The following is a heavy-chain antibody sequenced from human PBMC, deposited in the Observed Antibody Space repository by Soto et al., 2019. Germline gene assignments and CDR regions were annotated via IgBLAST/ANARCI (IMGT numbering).Heavy chain of an antibody. CDR2: IYYSGST. Sequence: AEPLSLTCAVSGCSISSSNKWSGVRQPPGKGQEWIGSIYYSGSTFYNPSLKSRVTISVDTSKSRFSLKLSSVTAADTAVYYCVRRGRTSNGDCFDLWGQGLLVTVPS. CDR1: GCSISSSNK. V-gene: IGHV4-39*01. D-gene: IGHD2-21*01. J-gene: IGHJ4*02. CDR3: VRRGRTSNGDCFDL.